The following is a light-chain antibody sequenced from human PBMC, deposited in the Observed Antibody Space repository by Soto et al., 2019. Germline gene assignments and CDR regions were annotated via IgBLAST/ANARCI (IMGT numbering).Light chain of an antibody. V-gene: IGKV3-15*01. Sequence: EIVMTHSPATLSVSPCETATLSCRASQSVSSNLAWYQQKPGQAPRLLIYGASTRATGIPARFSGSGSGTEFTLTISSLQSEDFAVYYCQQYNNWPLTFGGGTKVDI. CDR1: QSVSSN. CDR2: GAS. J-gene: IGKJ4*01. CDR3: QQYNNWPLT.